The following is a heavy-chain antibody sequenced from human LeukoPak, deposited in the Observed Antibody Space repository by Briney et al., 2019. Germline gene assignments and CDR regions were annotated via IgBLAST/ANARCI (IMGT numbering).Heavy chain of an antibody. CDR3: AKDGGMATISPHYYYYGMDV. D-gene: IGHD5-12*01. CDR2: ISGSGGST. J-gene: IGHJ6*02. V-gene: IGHV3-23*01. Sequence: GGSLRLSCAASGFTFSSYAMGWVRQAPGKGLEWVSSISGSGGSTYYADSVKGRFIISRDNSKNTLYLQVNSLRAEDTAVYPCAKDGGMATISPHYYYYGMDVWGHGTTVTVSS. CDR1: GFTFSSYA.